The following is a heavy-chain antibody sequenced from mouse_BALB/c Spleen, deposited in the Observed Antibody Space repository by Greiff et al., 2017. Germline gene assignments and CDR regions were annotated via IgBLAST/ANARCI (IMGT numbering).Heavy chain of an antibody. CDR2: ISSGGST. Sequence: EVKLVESGGGLVKPGGSLKLSCAASGFTFSSYAMSWVRQTPEKRLEWVASISSGGSTYYPDSVKGRFTISRDSARNILYLQMSSLRSEDTAMYYCARWDYYCSSPVWGAGTTVTVSS. D-gene: IGHD1-1*01. CDR3: ARWDYYCSSPV. J-gene: IGHJ1*01. V-gene: IGHV5-6-5*01. CDR1: GFTFSSYA.